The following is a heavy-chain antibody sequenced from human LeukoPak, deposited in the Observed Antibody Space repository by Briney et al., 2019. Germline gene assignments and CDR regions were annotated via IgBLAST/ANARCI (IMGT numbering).Heavy chain of an antibody. CDR2: ISSNGGST. J-gene: IGHJ4*02. D-gene: IGHD1-26*01. V-gene: IGHV3-64*01. CDR1: GFTFSSYA. Sequence: PGGSLRLSCAASGFTFSSYAMHWVRQAPGKGLEYVAAISSNGGSTYYANSVKGRFTISRDNSKNTLYLQMGSLRAEDMAVYYCARVGIVGATAYFDYWGQGTLVTVSS. CDR3: ARVGIVGATAYFDY.